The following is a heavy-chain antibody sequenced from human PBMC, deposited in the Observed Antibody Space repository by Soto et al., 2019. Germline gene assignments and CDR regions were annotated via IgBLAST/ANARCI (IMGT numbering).Heavy chain of an antibody. J-gene: IGHJ3*01. CDR3: SLGSWSAETFDV. D-gene: IGHD2-2*01. V-gene: IGHV1-69*02. Sequence: QVHLIQSGAEVKKPGSSVKVSCKAAGGTFNTYTLIWVRQAPGHGLEWMGRIIPMLTVTNSAQKFQGRLTLTAEKSTGTAFMELTSLRYDATAVYYCSLGSWSAETFDVWGQGTMVTVSS. CDR2: IIPMLTVT. CDR1: GGTFNTYT.